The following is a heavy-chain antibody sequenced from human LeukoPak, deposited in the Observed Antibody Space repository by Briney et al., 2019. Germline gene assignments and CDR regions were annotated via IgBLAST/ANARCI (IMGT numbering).Heavy chain of an antibody. V-gene: IGHV4-34*01. D-gene: IGHD3-9*01. CDR2: INHSGST. J-gene: IGHJ4*02. Sequence: SETLSLTCAVYGGSFSGYYWSWIRQPPGKGLEWIGEINHSGSTNYNPSLKSRVTISVDTSKNQFSLKLSSVTAADTAVYYCASVTSGYDILTGYYGPTRFDYWGQGTLVTVSS. CDR1: GGSFSGYY. CDR3: ASVTSGYDILTGYYGPTRFDY.